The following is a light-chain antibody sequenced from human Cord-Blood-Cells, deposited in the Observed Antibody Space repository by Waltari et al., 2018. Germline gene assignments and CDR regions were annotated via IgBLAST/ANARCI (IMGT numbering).Light chain of an antibody. CDR1: SSDVGIYNL. CDR2: EGR. CDR3: CSYAGSSTPWV. J-gene: IGLJ3*02. V-gene: IGLV2-23*01. Sequence: QSALTQPASVSGSPGQSITISCTGTSSDVGIYNLVSWYQQHPGKAPKLMIYEGRKRPSGVSNRFSGSKSGNTASLTISGLQAEDEADYYCCSYAGSSTPWVFGGGTKLTVL.